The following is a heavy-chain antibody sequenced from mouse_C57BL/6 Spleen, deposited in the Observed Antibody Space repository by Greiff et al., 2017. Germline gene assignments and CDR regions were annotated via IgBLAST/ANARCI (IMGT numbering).Heavy chain of an antibody. CDR1: GYTFTSYW. Sequence: QVQLQQSGAELAKPGASVKLSCKASGYTFTSYWMHWVKQRPGQGLEWIGYINPSSGYTKYNQKFKDMATLTADKSSSTAYMQLSSLTYEDSAVYYCAPYDYDGAWFAYWGQGTLVTVSA. CDR3: APYDYDGAWFAY. V-gene: IGHV1-7*01. CDR2: INPSSGYT. J-gene: IGHJ3*01. D-gene: IGHD2-4*01.